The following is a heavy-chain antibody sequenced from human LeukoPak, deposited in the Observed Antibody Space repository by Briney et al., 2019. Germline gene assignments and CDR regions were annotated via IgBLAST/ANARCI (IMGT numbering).Heavy chain of an antibody. CDR1: GYSSTNYW. J-gene: IGHJ4*02. V-gene: IGHV5-51*01. CDR2: IYLGDSDT. CDR3: ARHPSYTSGWPLDY. D-gene: IGHD6-19*01. Sequence: GESLKISWKGSGYSSTNYWIGWVRQMPGKGLEWMGIIYLGDSDTRYSPSFQGQVTISADKSITTAYLQWSSLKASDTAIYYCARHPSYTSGWPLDYWGQGTLVTVSS.